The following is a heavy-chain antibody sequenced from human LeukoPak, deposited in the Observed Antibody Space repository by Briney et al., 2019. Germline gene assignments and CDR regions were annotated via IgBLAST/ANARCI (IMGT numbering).Heavy chain of an antibody. CDR1: GFTFSSYA. CDR2: ISYDGSNK. V-gene: IGHV3-30*04. Sequence: GRSLSLSYAASGFTFSSYAMHWVRQAPGKGLEGGAVISYDGSNKYYAESVKGRFTIYRDNTKNTLYLQMNSLRAEDTAVYYCARDGESLLRWFGELSGAFAIWGQGTMVTVSS. CDR3: ARDGESLLRWFGELSGAFAI. J-gene: IGHJ3*02. D-gene: IGHD3-10*01.